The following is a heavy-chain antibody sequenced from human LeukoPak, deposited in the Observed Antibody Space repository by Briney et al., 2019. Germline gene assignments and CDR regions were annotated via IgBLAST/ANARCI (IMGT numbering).Heavy chain of an antibody. V-gene: IGHV3-30-3*01. CDR1: GFTFRNYP. Sequence: PGGSLKLSCAASGFTFRNYPMHWVRQAPGKGLEWVAAILYDGSTKYYADSVKGRFTISRDDSKNTLYLLMNSLRAGDTALYYCARQDTGTLDYWGQGTLVTVSS. CDR2: ILYDGSTK. J-gene: IGHJ4*02. D-gene: IGHD1-26*01. CDR3: ARQDTGTLDY.